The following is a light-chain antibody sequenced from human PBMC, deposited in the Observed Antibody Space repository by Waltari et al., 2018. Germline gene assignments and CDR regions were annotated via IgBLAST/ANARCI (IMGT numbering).Light chain of an antibody. J-gene: IGKJ4*01. V-gene: IGKV3-15*01. CDR1: QNIDDT. CDR2: GAP. Sequence: EVLMTQSLATLSVSPGERVTLSCRASQNIDDTLAWYQQKPGQAPRLLIYGAPTRATAIPARFRGSGSGTEFTLTISSLQSEYLAIYYCQQYNKWPPLTFGGGTKVEIK. CDR3: QQYNKWPPLT.